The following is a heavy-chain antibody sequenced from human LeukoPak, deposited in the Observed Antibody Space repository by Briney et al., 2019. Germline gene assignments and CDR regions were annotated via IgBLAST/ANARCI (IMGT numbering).Heavy chain of an antibody. J-gene: IGHJ4*02. CDR2: IYYSGTT. CDR1: GGSISSSSNY. Sequence: SETLSLTCTVSGGSISSSSNYWGWIRQPPGKGLEWIGSIYYSGTTYYNPSLKSRVTISVDTPKNQFSLKLRSVTAADTAVYYCATTTIRLGYWGQGTLVTVSS. D-gene: IGHD1-26*01. V-gene: IGHV4-39*07. CDR3: ATTTIRLGY.